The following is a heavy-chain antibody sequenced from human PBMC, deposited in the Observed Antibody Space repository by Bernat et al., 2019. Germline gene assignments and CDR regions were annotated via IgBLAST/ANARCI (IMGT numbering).Heavy chain of an antibody. CDR3: ARGTCGQGHFDY. CDR2: INAGNGNT. J-gene: IGHJ4*02. Sequence: QVQLVQSGAEVKKPGASVKVSCKASGYTFTSYAMHWVRQAPGQRLEWMGWINAGNGNTKYSQKFQGRVTITRDTSASTAYMELSSLRSEDTAVYYCARGTCGQGHFDYWGQGTLVTVSS. V-gene: IGHV1-3*01. CDR1: GYTFTSYA.